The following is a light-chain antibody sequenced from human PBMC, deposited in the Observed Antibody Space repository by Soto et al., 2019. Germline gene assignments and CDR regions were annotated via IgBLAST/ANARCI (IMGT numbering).Light chain of an antibody. CDR3: SSYTTPSSSAPYV. J-gene: IGLJ1*01. V-gene: IGLV2-14*01. CDR2: EVS. CDR1: NSDVGGFAY. Sequence: QSALTQPASVSGSPGQAITISCTGTNSDVGGFAYVSWYQHHPGKAPKLMIYEVSNRPSGVSNRFSGSKSGNTASLTISGLQAEDEADYYCSSYTTPSSSAPYVFGTGTKVTVL.